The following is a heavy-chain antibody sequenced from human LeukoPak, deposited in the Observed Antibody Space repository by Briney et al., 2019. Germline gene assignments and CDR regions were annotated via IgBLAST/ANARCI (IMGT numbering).Heavy chain of an antibody. CDR2: IYYSGST. CDR1: GGSMTSGSYY. D-gene: IGHD6-13*01. J-gene: IGHJ4*02. V-gene: IGHV4-61*01. Sequence: SQTLSLTCTVSGGSMTSGSYYWSWIRQPPGKGLEWIGYIYYSGSTNYNPSLKSRVTISVDTSKNQFSLKLSSVTAADTAVYYCARTQQQLVLGYWGQGTLVTVSS. CDR3: ARTQQQLVLGY.